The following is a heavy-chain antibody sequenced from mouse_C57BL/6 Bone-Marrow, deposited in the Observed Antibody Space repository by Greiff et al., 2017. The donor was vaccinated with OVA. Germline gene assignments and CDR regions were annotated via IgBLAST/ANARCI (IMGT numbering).Heavy chain of an antibody. CDR1: GFTFSSYA. CDR3: ARRSGAGYGSSYDYAMDY. V-gene: IGHV5-4*03. Sequence: EVKLVESGGGLVKPGGSLKLSCAASGFTFSSYAMSWVRQTPEKRLEWVATISDGGSYTYYPDNVKGRFTISRDNAKNNLYLQMSHLKSEDTAMYYCARRSGAGYGSSYDYAMDYWGQGTSVTVSS. J-gene: IGHJ4*01. CDR2: ISDGGSYT. D-gene: IGHD1-1*01.